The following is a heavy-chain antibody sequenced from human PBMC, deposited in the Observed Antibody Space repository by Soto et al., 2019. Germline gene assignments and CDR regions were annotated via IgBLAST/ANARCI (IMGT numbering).Heavy chain of an antibody. V-gene: IGHV3-64*02. Sequence: PRLSCAASGFTFSSYAMHWVRQAPGKGLEYVSAISSNGGSTYYADSVKGRFTISRDNSKNTLYLQMGSLRAEDMAVYYCARGRRYGTGYYYGMDVWGQGTTVTVSS. CDR1: GFTFSSYA. CDR2: ISSNGGST. J-gene: IGHJ6*01. CDR3: ARGRRYGTGYYYGMDV. D-gene: IGHD3-9*01.